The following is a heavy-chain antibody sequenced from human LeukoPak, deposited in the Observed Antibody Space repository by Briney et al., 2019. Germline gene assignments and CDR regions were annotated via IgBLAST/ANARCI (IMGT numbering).Heavy chain of an antibody. V-gene: IGHV4-34*01. J-gene: IGHJ6*02. CDR3: ARGHGSGSHV. Sequence: SETLSLTCAVYGGSFSGYYWSWIRQPPGKGLEWIGEINHSGSTNYNPSLKSRVTISVDTSKNQFSLKLSSVTAADTAVYYCARGHGSGSHVWGQGTTVTVSS. D-gene: IGHD3-10*01. CDR1: GGSFSGYY. CDR2: INHSGST.